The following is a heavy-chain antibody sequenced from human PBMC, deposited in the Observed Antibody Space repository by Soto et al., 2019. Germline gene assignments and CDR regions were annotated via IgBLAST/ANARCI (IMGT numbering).Heavy chain of an antibody. CDR2: VFYKGNT. CDR3: ARSGDSFGFTDY. CDR1: GGSITGYY. Sequence: PSETLSLTCPVSGGSITGYYWTCIRQPPGKGLEWIGYVFYKGNTNYNPSLKSRVTISVDTSANQFSLRLSSVTAADTAVYHCARSGDSFGFTDYWGQGTLVTVSS. J-gene: IGHJ4*02. V-gene: IGHV4-59*01. D-gene: IGHD5-18*01.